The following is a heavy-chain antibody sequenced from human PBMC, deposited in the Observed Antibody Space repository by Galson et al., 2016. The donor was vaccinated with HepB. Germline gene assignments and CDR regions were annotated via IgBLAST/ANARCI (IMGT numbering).Heavy chain of an antibody. CDR3: ARAGGLLVDS. CDR2: FYPSGST. V-gene: IGHV4-4*07. Sequence: GRFYPSGSTNYNPSLKSRVSISADTSKNLLSLRLNSATAADTAVYYCARAGGLLVDSWGQGTLVTVSS. J-gene: IGHJ4*02. D-gene: IGHD5-18*01.